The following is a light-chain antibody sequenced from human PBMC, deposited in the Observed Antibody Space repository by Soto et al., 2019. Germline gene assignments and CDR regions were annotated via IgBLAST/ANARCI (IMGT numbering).Light chain of an antibody. V-gene: IGKV1-39*01. Sequence: DIQMTQSPSSLSTYVGDRVTITCRASQSIRNYFNWYQQKPGKAPKVLIYTAPSLQSGAPSRLSASGSGTDFTLSVVSLQPEDFATYYCQQTYSTPPGAFGQGTKV. CDR3: QQTYSTPPGA. J-gene: IGKJ1*01. CDR1: QSIRNY. CDR2: TAP.